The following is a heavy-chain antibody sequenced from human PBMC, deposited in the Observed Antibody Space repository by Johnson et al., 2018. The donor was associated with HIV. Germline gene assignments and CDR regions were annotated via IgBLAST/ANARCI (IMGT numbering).Heavy chain of an antibody. CDR1: GFTISTFW. D-gene: IGHD6-13*01. CDR3: ARDESGSSWAFDI. CDR2: ISGDWSSS. Sequence: MQLVESGGGLVQPGGSLRLSCEVSGFTISTFWMHLVRQVPGKGLMWVSRISGDWSSSSYADSVKGRFTIFRDSAKNSLYLQMNSLRAEDTALYYCARDESGSSWAFDIWGQGTKVTVSS. V-gene: IGHV3-74*01. J-gene: IGHJ3*02.